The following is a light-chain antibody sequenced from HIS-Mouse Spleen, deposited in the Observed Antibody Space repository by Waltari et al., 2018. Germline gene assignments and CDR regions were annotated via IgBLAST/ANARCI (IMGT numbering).Light chain of an antibody. CDR1: QSISSW. CDR3: QQYRT. Sequence: DIQMTQSPSTLSPSVGNRFTITCRASQSISSWLAWYQQKPGKAPKLLIYKASSLESGVPSRFSGSGSGTEFTLTISSLQPDDFATYYCQQYRTFGQGTKVEIK. V-gene: IGKV1-5*03. CDR2: KAS. J-gene: IGKJ1*01.